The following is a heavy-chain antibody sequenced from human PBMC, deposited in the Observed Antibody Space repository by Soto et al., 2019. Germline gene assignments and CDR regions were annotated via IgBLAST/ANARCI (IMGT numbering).Heavy chain of an antibody. V-gene: IGHV4-34*01. CDR3: ATLPARRITMVRGTTWLFYYMDV. CDR2: INHSGST. CDR1: GGSFSGYY. D-gene: IGHD3-10*01. J-gene: IGHJ6*03. Sequence: NPSETLSLTCAVYGGSFSGYYWSWIRQPPGKGLEWIGEINHSGSTNYNPSLKSRVTISVDTSKNQFSLKLSSVTAADTAVYYCATLPARRITMVRGTTWLFYYMDVWGKGTTVTVSS.